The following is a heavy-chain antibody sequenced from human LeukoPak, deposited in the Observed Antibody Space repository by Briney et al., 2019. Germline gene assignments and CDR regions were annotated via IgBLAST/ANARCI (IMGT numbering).Heavy chain of an antibody. V-gene: IGHV1-69*13. Sequence: SVNVSCKASGGTFSSYAISWVRQAPGQGLEWMGGIIPIFGTANYAQKFQGRVTITADESTSTAYMELSSLRSEDTAVYYCARGMATTAGFDYWGQGTLVTVSS. CDR3: ARGMATTAGFDY. CDR1: GGTFSSYA. J-gene: IGHJ4*02. D-gene: IGHD5-24*01. CDR2: IIPIFGTA.